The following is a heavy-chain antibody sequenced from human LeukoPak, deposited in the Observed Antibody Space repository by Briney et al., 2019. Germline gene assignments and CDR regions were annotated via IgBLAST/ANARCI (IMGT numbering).Heavy chain of an antibody. V-gene: IGHV3-7*01. D-gene: IGHD6-13*01. Sequence: GGSLRLSCAASGFTFSSYWMSWVRQAPGKGLEWVANIKQDGSEKYYVDSVKGRFTISRDNAKNSLYLQMNSLRAEDTAVYYCARAAGPHSSSWYPTYYFDYWGQGTLVTVSS. CDR1: GFTFSSYW. CDR2: IKQDGSEK. CDR3: ARAAGPHSSSWYPTYYFDY. J-gene: IGHJ4*02.